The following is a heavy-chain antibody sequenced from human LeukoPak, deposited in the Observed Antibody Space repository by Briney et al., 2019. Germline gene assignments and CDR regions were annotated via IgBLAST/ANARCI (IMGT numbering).Heavy chain of an antibody. CDR3: ARAGTVEMTPLDY. CDR1: GYTFTGYY. CDR2: INPNSGGT. J-gene: IGHJ4*02. D-gene: IGHD5-24*01. Sequence: ASVKVSGKASGYTFTGYYMHWVRQAPGQGLEWMGWINPNSGGTNYAQKFQGWVTMTRDTSISTAYMELSRLRSDDTAVYYCARAGTVEMTPLDYWGQGTLVTVSS. V-gene: IGHV1-2*04.